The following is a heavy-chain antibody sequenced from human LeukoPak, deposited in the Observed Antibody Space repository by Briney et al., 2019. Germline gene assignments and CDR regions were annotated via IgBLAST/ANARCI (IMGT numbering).Heavy chain of an antibody. V-gene: IGHV4-34*01. D-gene: IGHD6-19*01. CDR1: GASFGHYY. Sequence: SETLSLTCAVYGASFGHYYWTWIRRPPGKGLEWIGENHPSGITNYNPSLKSRVTISVDTSKNQFSLKLSSVTAADTAVYYCARSYVAVAGTFDYWGQGTLVTVSS. J-gene: IGHJ4*02. CDR3: ARSYVAVAGTFDY. CDR2: NHPSGIT.